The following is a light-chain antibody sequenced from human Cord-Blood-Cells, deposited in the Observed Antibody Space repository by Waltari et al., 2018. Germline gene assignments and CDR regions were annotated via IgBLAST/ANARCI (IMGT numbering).Light chain of an antibody. CDR2: GNS. J-gene: IGLJ3*02. CDR1: SSNIGAGYD. V-gene: IGLV1-40*01. Sequence: QSVLTQPPSVSGAPGQRVTISCTGSSSNIGAGYDVHWYQQLPGTAPKLLIYGNSRRPSGVPERFSGSKSGTAASLAITGLQAEDEADYYCQSYDSSLSGWVFGGGTKLTVL. CDR3: QSYDSSLSGWV.